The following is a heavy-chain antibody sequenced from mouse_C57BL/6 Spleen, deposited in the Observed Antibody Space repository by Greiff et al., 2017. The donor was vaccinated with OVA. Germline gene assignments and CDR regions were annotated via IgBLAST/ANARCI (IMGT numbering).Heavy chain of an antibody. CDR3: TTGYYGNYEGY. CDR2: IDPENGDT. J-gene: IGHJ2*01. D-gene: IGHD2-1*01. V-gene: IGHV14-4*01. CDR1: GFNIKDDY. Sequence: ESGAELVRPGASVKLSCTASGFNIKDDYMHWVKQRPEQGLEWIGWIDPENGDTEYASKFQGKAPITADTSSNTAYLQLSSLTSEDTAVYYCTTGYYGNYEGYWGQGTTLTVSS.